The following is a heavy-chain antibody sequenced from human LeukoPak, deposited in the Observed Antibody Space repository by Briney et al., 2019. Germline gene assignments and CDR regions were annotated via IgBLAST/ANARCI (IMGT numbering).Heavy chain of an antibody. V-gene: IGHV4-61*02. CDR1: GDSISSGSYD. J-gene: IGHJ6*03. CDR2: IYTSGST. Sequence: PSETLSLTCTVYGDSISSGSYDWRWIRQPAGKGLEWIERIYTSGSTNYNPASKSQVTISVDTSKNQSSLKLSSVTAADTAVYYCARDQAELEPLPTSGYYYMDVWGKGTTVTISS. CDR3: ARDQAELEPLPTSGYYYMDV. D-gene: IGHD1-1*01.